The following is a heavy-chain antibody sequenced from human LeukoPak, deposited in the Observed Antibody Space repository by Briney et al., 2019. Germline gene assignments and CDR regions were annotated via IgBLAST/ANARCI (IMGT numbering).Heavy chain of an antibody. V-gene: IGHV4-34*01. Sequence: SETLSLTCAVYVGSFSGYYWSWIRQPPGKGLEWIGEINHSGSTNYNPSLKSRVTISVDTSKNQFSLKLSSVTAADTAVYYCASRKLGNDYWGQGTLVTVSS. CDR1: VGSFSGYY. CDR3: ASRKLGNDY. J-gene: IGHJ4*02. D-gene: IGHD7-27*01. CDR2: INHSGST.